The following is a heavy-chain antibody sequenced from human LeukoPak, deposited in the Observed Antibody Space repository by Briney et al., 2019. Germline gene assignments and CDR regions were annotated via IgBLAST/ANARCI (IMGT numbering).Heavy chain of an antibody. CDR2: ISSSGSTI. Sequence: GGSLRLSCAASGFTFSDYYMSWIRQAPGKGLEWVSYISSSGSTIYYAGSVKGRFTISRDNAKNSLYLQMNSLRAEDTAVYYCARDPNPYYYGSGSLSGFDPWGQGTLVTVSS. CDR3: ARDPNPYYYGSGSLSGFDP. CDR1: GFTFSDYY. V-gene: IGHV3-11*01. J-gene: IGHJ5*02. D-gene: IGHD3-10*01.